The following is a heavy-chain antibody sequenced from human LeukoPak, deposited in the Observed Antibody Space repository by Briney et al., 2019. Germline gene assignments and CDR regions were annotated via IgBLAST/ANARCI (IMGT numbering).Heavy chain of an antibody. CDR3: ARDRQLGEIDY. V-gene: IGHV1-69*04. J-gene: IGHJ4*02. CDR2: IIPILGIA. Sequence: ASVKVSCKASGGTFSSYAVSWVRQAPGQVLEWMGRIIPILGIANYAQKFQGRVTITADKSTSTAYMELSSLRSEDTAVYYCARDRQLGEIDYWGQGTLVTVSS. D-gene: IGHD6-6*01. CDR1: GGTFSSYA.